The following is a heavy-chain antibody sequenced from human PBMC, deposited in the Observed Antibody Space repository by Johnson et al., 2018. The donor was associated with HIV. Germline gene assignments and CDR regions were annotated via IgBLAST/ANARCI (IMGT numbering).Heavy chain of an antibody. J-gene: IGHJ3*01. Sequence: MLLVESGGGMVQPGGSLRLSCAASGLTVSTNYMSWVRQAPGRGLEWVSVIYSGGNTFYADSVQGRFTISRDNSKNTLDLHMNSLRVEDTAVYYCAKDLSWGAAGTGNAFDVWGQGTMVTVSS. D-gene: IGHD6-13*01. CDR2: IYSGGNT. CDR1: GLTVSTNY. V-gene: IGHV3-66*01. CDR3: AKDLSWGAAGTGNAFDV.